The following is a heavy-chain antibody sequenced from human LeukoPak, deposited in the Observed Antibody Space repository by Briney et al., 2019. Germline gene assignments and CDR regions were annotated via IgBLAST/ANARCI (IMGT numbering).Heavy chain of an antibody. V-gene: IGHV2-5*01. CDR2: IFWTDDE. J-gene: IGHJ4*02. Sequence: GSGPTLVKPTQTLTLTCTFSGFSLSTSGVGVGWIRQPPGKALEWLALIFWTDDERYSPSLKTRLTITKDTSKNQVLLTMTNMDPVDTATYYCAHTPAACGADCYSGFDYWGQGTLVTVSS. CDR3: AHTPAACGADCYSGFDY. CDR1: GFSLSTSGVG. D-gene: IGHD2-21*02.